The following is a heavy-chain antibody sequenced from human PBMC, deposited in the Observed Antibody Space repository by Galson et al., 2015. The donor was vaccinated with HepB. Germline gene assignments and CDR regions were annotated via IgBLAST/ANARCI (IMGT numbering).Heavy chain of an antibody. J-gene: IGHJ4*02. D-gene: IGHD6-13*01. CDR1: GFPFSTPY. CDR2: IGDSGSPT. V-gene: IGHV3-23*01. CDR3: AKGHISTWYTD. Sequence: SLRLSCAASGFPFSTPYMHWVRQDPGKGLVWVSLIGDSGSPTYYADSVRGRFTISRDNSKNTLYLQMNSLRAEDTAIYYCAKGHISTWYTDWGQGTLVTVSS.